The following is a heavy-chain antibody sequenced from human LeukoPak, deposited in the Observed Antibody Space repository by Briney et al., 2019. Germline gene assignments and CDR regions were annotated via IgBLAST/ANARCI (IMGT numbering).Heavy chain of an antibody. Sequence: SETLSLTCTVSGGSISSGGYYWSWIRQHPGKGLEWIGYIYYSGSTYYNPSLKSGVTISVDTSKNQFSLKLSSVTTADTAVYYCARASVEYQLLYWFDPWGQGTLVTVSS. CDR1: GGSISSGGYY. D-gene: IGHD2-2*02. J-gene: IGHJ5*02. CDR3: ARASVEYQLLYWFDP. V-gene: IGHV4-31*03. CDR2: IYYSGST.